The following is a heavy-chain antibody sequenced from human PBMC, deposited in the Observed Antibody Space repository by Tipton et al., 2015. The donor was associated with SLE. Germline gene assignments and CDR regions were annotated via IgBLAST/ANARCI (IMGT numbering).Heavy chain of an antibody. CDR1: GFTFSSYE. Sequence: SLRLSCAASGFTFSSYEMNWVRQAPGKGLEWVSYISSSGSTIYYADSVKGRFTISRDNAKNSLYLQMNSLRAEDTAVYFCAREADSSGCLDYWGQGTLVTVSA. D-gene: IGHD6-19*01. CDR3: AREADSSGCLDY. CDR2: ISSSGSTI. J-gene: IGHJ4*02. V-gene: IGHV3-48*03.